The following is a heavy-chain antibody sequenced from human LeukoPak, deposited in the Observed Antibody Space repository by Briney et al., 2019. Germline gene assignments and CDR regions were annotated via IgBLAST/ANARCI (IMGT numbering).Heavy chain of an antibody. CDR1: GFTFSDYY. J-gene: IGHJ4*02. D-gene: IGHD3-22*01. V-gene: IGHV3-11*01. Sequence: GGSLRLSCAASGFTFSDYYMSWIRQAPGKGLEWVSYISSSDTTIDYADSVKGRFTISRDNAKNSLYLQMNSLRAEDTAVYYCARVSSSGYYYTYYFDYWGQGTLVTVSS. CDR3: ARVSSSGYYYTYYFDY. CDR2: ISSSDTTI.